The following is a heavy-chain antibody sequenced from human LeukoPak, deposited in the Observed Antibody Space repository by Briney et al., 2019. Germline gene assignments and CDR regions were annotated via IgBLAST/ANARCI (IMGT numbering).Heavy chain of an antibody. CDR3: ARSGYYLLDY. CDR2: ISGSSDTI. J-gene: IGHJ4*02. Sequence: GGSLRLSCAASGFTFSSYWMQWVRQAPGKGLEWVSYISGSSDTIYYADSVKGRFTISRDNAKNSVHLQMNSLRDEDTGVYYCARSGYYLLDYWGQGTVVTVSS. V-gene: IGHV3-48*02. D-gene: IGHD3-22*01. CDR1: GFTFSSYW.